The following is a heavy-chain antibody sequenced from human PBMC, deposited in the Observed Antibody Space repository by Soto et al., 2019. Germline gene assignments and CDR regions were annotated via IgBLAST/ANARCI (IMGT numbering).Heavy chain of an antibody. D-gene: IGHD1-1*01. CDR1: GYTLTELS. J-gene: IGHJ6*02. V-gene: IGHV1-24*01. CDR2: FDPEDGET. Sequence: ASVKVSCKVSGYTLTELSMHWVRQAPGKGLEWMGGFDPEDGETIYAQKFQGRVTMTEDTSTDTAYMELSSLRSEDTAVYYCATILERPPLRGKNYYYYGMDVWGQGTTVTVSS. CDR3: ATILERPPLRGKNYYYYGMDV.